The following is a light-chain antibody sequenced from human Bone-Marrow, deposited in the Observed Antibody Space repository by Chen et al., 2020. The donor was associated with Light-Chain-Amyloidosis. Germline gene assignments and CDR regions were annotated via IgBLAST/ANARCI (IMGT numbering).Light chain of an antibody. J-gene: IGKJ1*01. Sequence: EVVMTQSPATLSVSPGERVTLSCRASQSVGRNLAWYQQKPGQAPRLLIYDASTRASGAPARFSGSGSGTDFTLTITSLQSEDFALDYCQHYDSWPRWTFGQGTKVEI. CDR1: QSVGRN. CDR3: QHYDSWPRWT. CDR2: DAS. V-gene: IGKV3-15*01.